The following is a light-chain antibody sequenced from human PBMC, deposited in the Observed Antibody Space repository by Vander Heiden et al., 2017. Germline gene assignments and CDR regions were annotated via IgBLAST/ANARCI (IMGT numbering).Light chain of an antibody. J-gene: IGKJ5*01. Sequence: DLQMTQSPSSPSASVGDRIPLTCRASKTSNSYLNWYQQKPGKAPKLLIRAASGLVVGVPLRFSGSGSGTDFTLTISSLQPEDFAAYYCQQSFSTHPTFGQGTRVEIK. CDR3: QQSFSTHPT. CDR2: AAS. V-gene: IGKV1-39*01. CDR1: KTSNSY.